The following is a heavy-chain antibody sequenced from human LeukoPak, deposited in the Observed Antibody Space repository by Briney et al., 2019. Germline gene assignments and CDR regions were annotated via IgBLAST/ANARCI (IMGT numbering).Heavy chain of an antibody. CDR1: GFTVSSNY. D-gene: IGHD3-10*01. CDR2: IYCGGST. Sequence: GGSLRLSCAASGFTVSSNYMSWVRQAPGKGLEWVSVIYCGGSTYYADSVKGRFTISRHNSKNTLYLQMNSLRAEDTAVYYCARADYGSGSYYYGMDVWGQGTTVTVSS. J-gene: IGHJ6*02. CDR3: ARADYGSGSYYYGMDV. V-gene: IGHV3-53*04.